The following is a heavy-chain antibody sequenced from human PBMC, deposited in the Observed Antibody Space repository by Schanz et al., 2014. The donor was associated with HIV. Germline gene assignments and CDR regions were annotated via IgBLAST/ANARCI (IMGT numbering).Heavy chain of an antibody. CDR1: GFTFSSYA. CDR3: TKGGRDILYYYGMDV. J-gene: IGHJ6*02. D-gene: IGHD2-15*01. CDR2: ISGSGGST. Sequence: EVQLLESGGGLVQPGGSLRLSCAASGFTFSSYAMSWVRQAPGKGLEWVSAISGSGGSTYYADSVKGRFTISRDNSKNTLYQQMNSLRAEDTAVYYCTKGGRDILYYYGMDVWGQGTTVTVSS. V-gene: IGHV3-23*01.